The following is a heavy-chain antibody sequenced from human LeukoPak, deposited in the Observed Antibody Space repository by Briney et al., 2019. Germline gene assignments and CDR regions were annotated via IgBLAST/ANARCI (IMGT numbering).Heavy chain of an antibody. Sequence: PSETLSLTCTVSGGSISSGGYSWSWIRQHPGKGLEWIGYIYYSGSTYYNPSLKSRVTISVDTSKNQFSLKLSSVTAADTAVYYCARAFGYYDSSGYSPSPYYYGMDVWGQGTTVTVSS. J-gene: IGHJ6*02. CDR2: IYYSGST. CDR3: ARAFGYYDSSGYSPSPYYYGMDV. CDR1: GGSISSGGYS. V-gene: IGHV4-31*03. D-gene: IGHD3-22*01.